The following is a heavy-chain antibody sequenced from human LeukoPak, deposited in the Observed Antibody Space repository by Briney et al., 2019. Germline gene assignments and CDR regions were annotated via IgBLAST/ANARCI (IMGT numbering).Heavy chain of an antibody. V-gene: IGHV3-23*01. CDR2: ITGSATRT. CDR1: GFTFDNFA. Sequence: PGGSLRLSCAASGFTFDNFAMAWVRQAPGKGLEWVSAITGSATRTYYADSFKDRFTISRDDSKATLFLQMDGLRAEDTALYYCAKVSSRITISGRLDYWGRGTLVTVSS. J-gene: IGHJ4*02. CDR3: AKVSSRITISGRLDY. D-gene: IGHD3-3*01.